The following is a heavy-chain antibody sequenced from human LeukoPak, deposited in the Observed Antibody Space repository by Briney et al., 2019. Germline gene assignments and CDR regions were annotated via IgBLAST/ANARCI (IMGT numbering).Heavy chain of an antibody. J-gene: IGHJ5*02. D-gene: IGHD2-15*01. CDR2: IIPIFGTA. CDR1: GYTFTSNG. Sequence: SVKVSCKASGYTFTSNGISWVRQAPGQGLEWMGGIIPIFGTANYAQKFQGRVTITADESTSTAYMELSSLRSEDTAVYYCATGYCSGGSCLFDPWGQGTLVTVSS. V-gene: IGHV1-69*13. CDR3: ATGYCSGGSCLFDP.